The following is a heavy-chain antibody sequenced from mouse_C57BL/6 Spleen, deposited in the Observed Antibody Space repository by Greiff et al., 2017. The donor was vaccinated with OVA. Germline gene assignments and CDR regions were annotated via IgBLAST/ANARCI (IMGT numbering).Heavy chain of an antibody. CDR1: GFTFSDYG. Sequence: EVKLVESGGGLVKPGGSLKLSCAASGFTFSDYGMHWVRQAPEKGLEWVAYISSGSSTIYYADTVKGRFTISRDNAKNTLFLQSTSLRSEDTAMYYCAMGSSYGFAYWGQGTLVTVSA. CDR2: ISSGSSTI. V-gene: IGHV5-17*01. D-gene: IGHD1-1*01. J-gene: IGHJ3*01. CDR3: AMGSSYGFAY.